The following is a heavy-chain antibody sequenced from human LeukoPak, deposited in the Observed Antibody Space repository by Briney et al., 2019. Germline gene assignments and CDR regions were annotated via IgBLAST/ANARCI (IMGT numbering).Heavy chain of an antibody. D-gene: IGHD2-2*01. CDR3: ARDSSSTSHMGI. J-gene: IGHJ3*02. Sequence: SVKVSCKASGGTFSSYAISWVRQAPGQGFEWMGGIIPIFGTANYAQKFQGRVTITTDESTSTAYMELSSLRSEDTAVYYCARDSSSTSHMGIWGQGTMVTVSS. CDR1: GGTFSSYA. V-gene: IGHV1-69*05. CDR2: IIPIFGTA.